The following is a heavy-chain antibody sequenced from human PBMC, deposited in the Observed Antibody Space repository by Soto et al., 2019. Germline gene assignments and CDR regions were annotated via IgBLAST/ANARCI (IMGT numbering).Heavy chain of an antibody. V-gene: IGHV3-74*01. CDR2: INHDGSKT. Sequence: GALRLSCAASQFSFSSYWMHWVRQVPGKGPAWVSRINHDGSKTEYADSVKGRFTISRDNTNNTLYLQMNSLRAEDTAVYYCAREAKGSSWDDAFDIWGQGTMVTVSS. J-gene: IGHJ3*02. CDR3: AREAKGSSWDDAFDI. CDR1: QFSFSSYW. D-gene: IGHD6-13*01.